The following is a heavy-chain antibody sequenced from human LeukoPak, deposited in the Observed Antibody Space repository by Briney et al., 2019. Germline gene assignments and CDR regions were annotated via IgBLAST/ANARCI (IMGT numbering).Heavy chain of an antibody. CDR3: ARESRGFYGGNSDWFDP. J-gene: IGHJ5*02. V-gene: IGHV4-38-2*02. CDR2: IYHSGST. D-gene: IGHD4-23*01. Sequence: PSETLSLTCTVSGYSISSGYYWGWIRQPPGKGLEWIGSIYHSGSTYYNPSLKSRVTISVDTSKNQFSLKLSSVTAADTAVYYCARESRGFYGGNSDWFDPWGQGTLVTVSS. CDR1: GYSISSGYY.